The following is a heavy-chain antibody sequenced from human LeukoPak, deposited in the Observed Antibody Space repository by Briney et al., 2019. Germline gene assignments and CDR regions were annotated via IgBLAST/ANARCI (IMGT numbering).Heavy chain of an antibody. CDR1: GFTFSNYG. CDR3: GRDSRTLEDDDRSGYTGY. V-gene: IGHV3-33*01. J-gene: IGHJ4*02. CDR2: IWYDGSNK. Sequence: PGRSLRLSCAASGFTFSNYGMHWVRQAPGKGLEWVAVIWYDGSNKYYADSVKGRFTISRDNSKKTLYLQMNSLRAEDTALYYCGRDSRTLEDDDRSGYTGYWGQGTLVTVSS. D-gene: IGHD3-22*01.